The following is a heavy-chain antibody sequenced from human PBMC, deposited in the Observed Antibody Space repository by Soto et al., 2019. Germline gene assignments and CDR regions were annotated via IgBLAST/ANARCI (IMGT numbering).Heavy chain of an antibody. Sequence: EVQLVESGGGLVQPGGSLRLSCAASGFSVSSNYITWVRQAPGKGLEWVSVIYSGGSTFYADSVKGRFTISRHNSKNTLYLQMNSLRVEDTAVYYCARAPPYDYIGCFDYWGQGILVTVSS. D-gene: IGHD3-16*01. CDR3: ARAPPYDYIGCFDY. J-gene: IGHJ4*02. CDR1: GFSVSSNY. V-gene: IGHV3-53*04. CDR2: IYSGGST.